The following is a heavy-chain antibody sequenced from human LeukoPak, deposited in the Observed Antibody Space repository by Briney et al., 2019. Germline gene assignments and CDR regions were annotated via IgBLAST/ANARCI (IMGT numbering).Heavy chain of an antibody. Sequence: PGGSLRLSCTASGFTFSSYSMNWVRQAPGKGLEWVSYISSSSSAIYYADSAKGRFTISRDNAKNSLYLQMNSLRAEDTAVYYCARIMTTVTTVEYWGQGTLVTVSS. D-gene: IGHD4-17*01. CDR3: ARIMTTVTTVEY. CDR1: GFTFSSYS. J-gene: IGHJ4*02. V-gene: IGHV3-48*01. CDR2: ISSSSSAI.